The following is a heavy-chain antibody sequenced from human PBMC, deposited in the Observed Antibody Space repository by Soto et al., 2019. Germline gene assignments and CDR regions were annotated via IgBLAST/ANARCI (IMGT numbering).Heavy chain of an antibody. Sequence: TLSLTFAVYGGSFSGYYWSWFRQPPGKGREWIGEINRSGSTNYNPSLKSRVTISVDSSKNQLSLQPSFVNAEDTAVYYCARPASISELLWFGEYHGGSYYGMDVWGQGTTV. CDR3: ARPASISELLWFGEYHGGSYYGMDV. CDR1: GGSFSGYY. CDR2: INRSGST. V-gene: IGHV4-34*01. D-gene: IGHD3-10*01. J-gene: IGHJ6*02.